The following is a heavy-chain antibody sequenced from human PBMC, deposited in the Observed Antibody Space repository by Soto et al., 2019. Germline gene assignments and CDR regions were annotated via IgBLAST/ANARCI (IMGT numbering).Heavy chain of an antibody. D-gene: IGHD1-1*01. CDR3: VCDDNRRY. CDR1: GFSFSTST. J-gene: IGHJ4*02. Sequence: EVQLVESGGGLVKPGGSLRLSCAASGFSFSTSTMNWVRQAPGKGLEFVSSIGRTGIDRYYIDSVKGRFTISRDNAQNSLYRKMNGLRVEDTALYFCVCDDNRRYWGQGTLVTVSS. CDR2: IGRTGIDR. V-gene: IGHV3-21*01.